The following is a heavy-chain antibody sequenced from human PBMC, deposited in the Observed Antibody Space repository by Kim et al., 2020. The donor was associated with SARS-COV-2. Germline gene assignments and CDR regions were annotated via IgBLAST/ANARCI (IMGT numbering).Heavy chain of an antibody. J-gene: IGHJ6*02. CDR3: AVGPEPLDIGDPVDGMDV. V-gene: IGHV4-59*13. CDR1: GGSISSYY. CDR2: IYYSGST. D-gene: IGHD2-2*03. Sequence: SETLSLTCTVSGGSISSYYWSWIRQPPGKGLEWIGYIYYSGSTNYNPSLKSRVTISVDTSKNQFSLKLSSVTAADTAVYYCAVGPEPLDIGDPVDGMDVWGQGTTVTVSS.